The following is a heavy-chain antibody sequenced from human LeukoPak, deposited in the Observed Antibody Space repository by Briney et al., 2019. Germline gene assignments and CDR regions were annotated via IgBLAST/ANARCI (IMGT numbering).Heavy chain of an antibody. J-gene: IGHJ3*02. Sequence: GGSLRLSCAASGFTFSSYGMHWVRQAPGKGLEWVAVIWYDGSNKYYADSVKGRFTISRDNSKNTLYLQMNGLRAEDTAVYYCAREDNRGVYDDGFDIWGQGTMVTVSS. CDR1: GFTFSSYG. D-gene: IGHD5/OR15-5a*01. CDR2: IWYDGSNK. V-gene: IGHV3-33*01. CDR3: AREDNRGVYDDGFDI.